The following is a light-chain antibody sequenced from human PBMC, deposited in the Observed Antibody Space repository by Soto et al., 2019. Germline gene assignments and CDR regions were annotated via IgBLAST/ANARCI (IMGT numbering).Light chain of an antibody. J-gene: IGKJ5*01. CDR3: QQYGTSPTIT. CDR1: QSFSSKY. Sequence: EIVLTQSPGTLSLSPGKRATLSCRASQSFSSKYLAWYQHKPGQAPRLFIYGASSRATGIPDRFSGSGSGTDFTLTINRLEPEDFAVYYCQQYGTSPTITFGQGTRLEIK. V-gene: IGKV3-20*01. CDR2: GAS.